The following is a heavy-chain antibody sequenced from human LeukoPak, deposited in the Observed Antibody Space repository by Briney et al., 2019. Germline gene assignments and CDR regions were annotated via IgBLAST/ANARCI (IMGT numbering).Heavy chain of an antibody. CDR1: GYSFTSYW. CDR3: ARGVRGVIRPSWFDH. V-gene: IGHV5-51*01. Sequence: GESLKISCKGSGYSFTSYWIGWVRQMPGKGLEWMGIIYPGDSDTRYSPSFQGQVNISADKSISTAYLQWSSLKASDTAMYYCARGVRGVIRPSWFDHWGQGTLVTVSS. CDR2: IYPGDSDT. J-gene: IGHJ5*02. D-gene: IGHD3-10*01.